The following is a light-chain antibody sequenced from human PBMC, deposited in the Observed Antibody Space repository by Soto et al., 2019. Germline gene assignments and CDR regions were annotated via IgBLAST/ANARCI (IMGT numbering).Light chain of an antibody. CDR3: QHYNNWPIT. J-gene: IGKJ5*01. V-gene: IGKV3-15*01. CDR1: QGVASN. Sequence: EIALTQSQASLSLSPGASVARSCRASQGVASNLAWYQQKPGQAPRLLIYGTSTRATGVPARFTGSGSGTDFTLTISSLQAADFAVYHCQHYNNWPITFGQGTRLEIK. CDR2: GTS.